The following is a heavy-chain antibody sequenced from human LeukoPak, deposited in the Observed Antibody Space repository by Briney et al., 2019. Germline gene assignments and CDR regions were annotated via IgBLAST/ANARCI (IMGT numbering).Heavy chain of an antibody. V-gene: IGHV3-74*01. J-gene: IGHJ1*01. CDR2: IKSDGKT. CDR3: ARAPSEIGGYYPEYFRH. CDR1: GFTFSSYW. D-gene: IGHD3-22*01. Sequence: GGSLRLACAASGFTFSSYWMHWVRQAPGKGLVWVSRIKSDGKTNYADSVKGRFTISRDNAKNTVSLQMNSLRAEDTGVYYCARAPSEIGGYYPEYFRHWGQGTLVTVSS.